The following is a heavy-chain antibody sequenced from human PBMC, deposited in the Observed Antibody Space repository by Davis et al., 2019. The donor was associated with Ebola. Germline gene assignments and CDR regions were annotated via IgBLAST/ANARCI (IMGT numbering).Heavy chain of an antibody. D-gene: IGHD1-7*01. CDR1: GGSISSYY. V-gene: IGHV4-59*08. CDR2: IYYSGST. J-gene: IGHJ2*01. Sequence: MPSETLSLTCTVSGGSISSYYWSWIRQPPGKGLEWIGYIYYSGSTNYNPSLKSRVTISVDTSKNQFSLKLSSVTAADTAVYYCARRTTNWYFDLWGRGTLVTVSS. CDR3: ARRTTNWYFDL.